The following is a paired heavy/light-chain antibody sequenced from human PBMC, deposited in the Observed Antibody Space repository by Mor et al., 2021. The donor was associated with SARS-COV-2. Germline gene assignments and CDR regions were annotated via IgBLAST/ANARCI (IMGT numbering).Heavy chain of an antibody. CDR2: IKQDGSVK. J-gene: IGHJ3*02. V-gene: IGHV3-7*03. CDR3: ARDFRATGALDI. Sequence: QLVESGGGLVQPGGSLRVSCAASGFTFTMYWMNWVRQAPGKGLEWVANIKQDGSVKYYVDSVKGRFTISRDNAENSLFLQMNSLRGEDTAIYFCARDFRATGALDIWGRGTMVTVSS. CDR1: GFTFTMYW. D-gene: IGHD1-26*01.
Light chain of an antibody. V-gene: IGLV2-14*03. CDR3: NSLTTSGTPKYV. J-gene: IGLJ1*01. Sequence: QSALTQPASVSGSPGQSITISCTGTSSDIGGYNSVSWYQQHPGKAPELIIYDVSNRPSGVSIRFSGSKSGNMASLTISGLQAEDEADYYCNSLTTSGTPKYVFGTGTKVTVL. CDR2: DVS. CDR1: SSDIGGYNS.